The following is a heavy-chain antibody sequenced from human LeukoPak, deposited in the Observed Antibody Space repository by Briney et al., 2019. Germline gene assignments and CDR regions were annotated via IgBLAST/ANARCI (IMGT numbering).Heavy chain of an antibody. CDR3: ARLSGYDWESSYDY. V-gene: IGHV4-59*01. J-gene: IGHJ4*02. D-gene: IGHD5-12*01. Sequence: SETLSLTCTVSGGSISSYYWSWIRQPPGKGLEWIGYIYYSGNTNYNPSLKSRVTISVDTSKNQFSLKLSSVTAADTAVYYCARLSGYDWESSYDYWGQGNLVTVSS. CDR1: GGSISSYY. CDR2: IYYSGNT.